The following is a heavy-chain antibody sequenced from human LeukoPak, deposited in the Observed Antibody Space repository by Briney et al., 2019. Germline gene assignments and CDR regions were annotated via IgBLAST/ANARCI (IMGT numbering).Heavy chain of an antibody. CDR3: AKQALYCSSTSCYIFRT. CDR1: GFTFSSYA. J-gene: IGHJ4*02. V-gene: IGHV3-23*01. D-gene: IGHD2-2*02. CDR2: ISGSGGST. Sequence: RGSLRLSCAASGFTFSSYAMSWVRQAPGKGLEWVSAISGSGGSTYYADSVKGRFTISRDNSKNTLYLQMNSLRAEDTAVYYCAKQALYCSSTSCYIFRTWGQGTLVTVSS.